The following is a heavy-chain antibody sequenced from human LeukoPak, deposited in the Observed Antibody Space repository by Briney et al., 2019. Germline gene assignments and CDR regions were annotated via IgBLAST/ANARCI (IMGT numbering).Heavy chain of an antibody. Sequence: GGSLRLSCAGSGFTFSDFWMTWVRQTPGKGLEWVANIKEDGTEKNLVDSVKGRFTISRDNTKNLLFLEMNNLRGDDTAIYYCVRESRPGGAMGLYHNLEYWGQGTLVAVSS. D-gene: IGHD1-1*01. CDR3: VRESRPGGAMGLYHNLEY. J-gene: IGHJ4*02. CDR2: IKEDGTEK. CDR1: GFTFSDFW. V-gene: IGHV3-7*01.